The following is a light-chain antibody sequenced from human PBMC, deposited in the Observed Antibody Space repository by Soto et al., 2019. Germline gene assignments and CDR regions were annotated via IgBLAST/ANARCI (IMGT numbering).Light chain of an antibody. J-gene: IGKJ4*01. Sequence: DIELTQSPATPSLSPGRRRTLSCPASQSVSRYLAWYQQKPGQAPRLLIYDASNRDTGIPARFSGSGSGTDFTLTISSLENADFAVYYCQQRSSWALTFGGGTKVDIK. V-gene: IGKV3-11*01. CDR2: DAS. CDR1: QSVSRY. CDR3: QQRSSWALT.